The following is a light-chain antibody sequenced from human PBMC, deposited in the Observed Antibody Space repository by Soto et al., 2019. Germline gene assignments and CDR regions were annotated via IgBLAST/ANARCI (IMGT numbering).Light chain of an antibody. V-gene: IGKV3-20*01. CDR3: QQYGSSGT. CDR2: GAS. J-gene: IGKJ1*01. Sequence: EIVMAQSPDTLSVSPGERATLSCRASQSVGINLAWYQQKPGQAPRLLIYGASNRATGIPDRFSDSGSGTDFTLTISRLEPEDFAVYYCQQYGSSGTFGQGTKVDIK. CDR1: QSVGIN.